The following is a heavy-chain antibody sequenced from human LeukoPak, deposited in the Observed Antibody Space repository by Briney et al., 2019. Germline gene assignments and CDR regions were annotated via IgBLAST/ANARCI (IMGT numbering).Heavy chain of an antibody. CDR2: IIPIFGTA. V-gene: IGHV1-69*05. D-gene: IGHD3-10*02. CDR1: GGTVSSYA. Sequence: AVNVSCKSSGGTVSSYAISCGRRAPGQGLEWMGGIIPIFGTANYAQKFQGRVTITTDESTSTAYMELSSLRSEDTAVYYCASKLRSGAFDIWGQGTMVTVSS. J-gene: IGHJ3*02. CDR3: ASKLRSGAFDI.